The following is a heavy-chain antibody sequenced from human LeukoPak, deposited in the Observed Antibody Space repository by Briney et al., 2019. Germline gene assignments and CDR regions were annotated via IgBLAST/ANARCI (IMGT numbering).Heavy chain of an antibody. CDR1: GYNFFSYW. CDR2: IYPGDSST. V-gene: IGHV5-51*01. D-gene: IGHD3-10*01. Sequence: GESLKISCEGSGYNFFSYWIGWVRQMPGKGLEWMGIIYPGDSSTRYSPSFQGQVTISADKSISTVYLQWTSLKASDTAMYFCARQPGSGTDYFDYWGQGTLVTVSS. CDR3: ARQPGSGTDYFDY. J-gene: IGHJ4*02.